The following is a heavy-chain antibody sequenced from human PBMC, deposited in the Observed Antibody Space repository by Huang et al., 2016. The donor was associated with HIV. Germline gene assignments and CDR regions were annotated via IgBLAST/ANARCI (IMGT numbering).Heavy chain of an antibody. Sequence: QVRLVESGGGVVQPGASLTLSCSASGFPFSAYGRVWVRRAPGKGLGVVSFIRYDGNNDYLIGAVKGRFTISRDKSNNTLYLRMNSLRPEDTAVYYCVKERGSSRARSSFDFWGQGTSVIVSS. V-gene: IGHV3-30*02. CDR2: IRYDGNND. CDR3: VKERGSSRARSSFDF. D-gene: IGHD6-13*01. CDR1: GFPFSAYG. J-gene: IGHJ3*01.